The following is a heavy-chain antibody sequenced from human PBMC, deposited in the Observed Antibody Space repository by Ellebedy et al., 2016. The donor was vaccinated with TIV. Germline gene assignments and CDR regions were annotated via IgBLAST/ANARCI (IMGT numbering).Heavy chain of an antibody. V-gene: IGHV3-33*01. Sequence: GESLKISCAASGFTFSSYGMHWVRQAPGKGLEWVAVIWYDGSNKYYADSVKGRFTISRDNSKNTLYLQMNSLRAEDTAVYYCARGLIAARRHYAFDIWGQGTMVTVSS. CDR3: ARGLIAARRHYAFDI. J-gene: IGHJ3*02. CDR1: GFTFSSYG. CDR2: IWYDGSNK. D-gene: IGHD6-6*01.